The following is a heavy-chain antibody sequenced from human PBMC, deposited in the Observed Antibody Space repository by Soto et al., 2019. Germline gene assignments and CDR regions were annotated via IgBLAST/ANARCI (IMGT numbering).Heavy chain of an antibody. V-gene: IGHV3-23*01. D-gene: IGHD6-19*01. CDR3: AKPRLVAGLIKYVDFAS. CDR2: ISGTGVSS. J-gene: IGHJ4*02. Sequence: PGGSLRLSCEVSGFTFSSYAMSWIRQSPGKGLEWVAVISGTGVSSQYADSVKGRFTISRDNSKNTLTLQMNSLRAEDTAVYYCAKPRLVAGLIKYVDFASWGQGXLVTVYS. CDR1: GFTFSSYA.